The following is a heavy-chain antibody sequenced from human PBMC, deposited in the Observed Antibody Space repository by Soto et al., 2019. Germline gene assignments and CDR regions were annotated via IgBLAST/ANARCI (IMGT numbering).Heavy chain of an antibody. Sequence: QVQLQESGPGLVKPSQTLSLTCTVSGGSISSGGYYWSWIRQHPGKGLEWIGYIYYSGSTYYNPSLKCLVTISVDTSKSEFSLKLSSVTAADTAVYYCARGYYYYGSGNGMDVWGQGTTVTVSS. J-gene: IGHJ6*02. CDR2: IYYSGST. CDR3: ARGYYYYGSGNGMDV. CDR1: GGSISSGGYY. V-gene: IGHV4-31*01. D-gene: IGHD3-10*01.